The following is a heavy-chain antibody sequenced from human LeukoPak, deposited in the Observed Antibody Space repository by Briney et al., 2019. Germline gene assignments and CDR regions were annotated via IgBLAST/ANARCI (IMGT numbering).Heavy chain of an antibody. CDR2: IYYSGST. Sequence: SETLSLTCAVSGGSISSYYWSWIRQPPGEGLEWIGYIYYSGSTNYNPSLKSRVTISVDTSKNQFSLKLSSVTAADTAVYYCAESGWYLCTAFYIWGQGTMVTVSS. CDR3: AESGWYLCTAFYI. V-gene: IGHV4-59*01. CDR1: GGSISSYY. D-gene: IGHD6-19*01. J-gene: IGHJ3*02.